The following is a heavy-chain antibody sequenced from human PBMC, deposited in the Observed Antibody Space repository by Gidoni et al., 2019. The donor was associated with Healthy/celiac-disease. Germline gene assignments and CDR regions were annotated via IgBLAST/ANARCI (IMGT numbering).Heavy chain of an antibody. D-gene: IGHD1-1*01. CDR1: GFTVSSNY. CDR2: IYSGGST. V-gene: IGHV3-66*02. Sequence: EVQLVESGGGLVQPGGSLRLSCAASGFTVSSNYMRWVRQAPGKGREWVSVIYSGGSTYYADSVKGRFTISRDNSKNTLYLQMNSLRAEDTAVYYCARAMVGDWNDEDLYYYYYGMDVWGQGTTVTVSS. J-gene: IGHJ6*02. CDR3: ARAMVGDWNDEDLYYYYYGMDV.